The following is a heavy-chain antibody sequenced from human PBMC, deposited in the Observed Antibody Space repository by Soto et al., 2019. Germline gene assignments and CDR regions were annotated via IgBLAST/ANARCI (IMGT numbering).Heavy chain of an antibody. V-gene: IGHV3-23*01. J-gene: IGHJ6*02. CDR3: PKSLGNTIFGVVRKQKSNYYYYGMDV. D-gene: IGHD3-3*01. Sequence: PGGSLRLSCAASGFTFSSYAMSWVRQAPGKGLEWVSAISGSGGSTYYADSVKGRFTISRDNSKNTLYLQMNSLRAEDTAVYYCPKSLGNTIFGVVRKQKSNYYYYGMDVWGQGTTVTVSS. CDR1: GFTFSSYA. CDR2: ISGSGGST.